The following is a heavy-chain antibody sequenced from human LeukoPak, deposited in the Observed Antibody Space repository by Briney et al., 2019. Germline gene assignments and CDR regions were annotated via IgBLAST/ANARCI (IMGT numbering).Heavy chain of an antibody. CDR2: IYYSGST. CDR3: ARTTEDCSSTSCYQYWFDP. V-gene: IGHV4-59*01. CDR1: GGSISNYY. Sequence: SETLSLTCTVSGGSISNYYRSWIRQPPGKGLEWIGYIYYSGSTNYNPSLKSRVTISVDTSKNQFSLKLNSVTTADTAVYYCARTTEDCSSTSCYQYWFDPWGQGTLVTVSS. D-gene: IGHD2-2*01. J-gene: IGHJ5*02.